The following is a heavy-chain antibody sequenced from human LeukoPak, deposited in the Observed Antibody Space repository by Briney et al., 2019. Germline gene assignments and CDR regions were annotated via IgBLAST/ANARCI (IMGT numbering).Heavy chain of an antibody. CDR3: ARRSRSYFDFDY. V-gene: IGHV4-39*01. CDR2: IYYSGST. CDR1: GGSISSSSDY. Sequence: SETLSLTCTVSGGSISSSSDYWGWIRQPPGKGLEWIGSIYYSGSTYYNPSLKCRVTISVDTSKNQFSLKLSSVTAADTAVYYCARRSRSYFDFDYWGQGTLVTVSS. D-gene: IGHD1-26*01. J-gene: IGHJ4*02.